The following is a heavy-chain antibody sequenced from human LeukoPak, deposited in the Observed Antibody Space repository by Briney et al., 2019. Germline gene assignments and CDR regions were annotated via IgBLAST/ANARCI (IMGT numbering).Heavy chain of an antibody. Sequence: PGGSLRLSCAASGFIFTSYAMSWVRQAPGKGLEWVSAISSSGGSTYYADSMKGRFTISRDNSKKMLYLQMSSLRAGDTAVYYCAKPSSGYTSFHIWGQGTMVTVSS. V-gene: IGHV3-23*01. CDR2: ISSSGGST. D-gene: IGHD3-22*01. CDR1: GFIFTSYA. J-gene: IGHJ3*02. CDR3: AKPSSGYTSFHI.